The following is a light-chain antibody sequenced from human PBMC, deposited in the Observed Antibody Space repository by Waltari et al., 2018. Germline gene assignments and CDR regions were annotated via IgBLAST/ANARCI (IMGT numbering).Light chain of an antibody. Sequence: DVVMTQSPLSLPVTLGQPASISCSSSQTLLHSDRNTYLSWFQQRPGQSPRSLSYKVSQRDSGVPDRFSGNGSGTDFTLKISRVEAEDVGVYYCMQGTYWPSWTFGQGTKVEIK. CDR2: KVS. V-gene: IGKV2-30*02. J-gene: IGKJ1*01. CDR1: QTLLHSDRNTY. CDR3: MQGTYWPSWT.